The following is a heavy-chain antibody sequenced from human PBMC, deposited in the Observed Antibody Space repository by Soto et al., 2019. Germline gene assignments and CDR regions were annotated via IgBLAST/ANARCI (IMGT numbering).Heavy chain of an antibody. Sequence: QVQLVQSGAEVKKPGSSVKVSCKPFGGTLSSYVITWMRQAPGQGLEWMGGIIPFSGAANYAQKFQGRVTITADESTNTAYMDLSSLRSEDTAVYFCARVWVTTVTAWFDLWGQGTLVTVSS. J-gene: IGHJ5*02. V-gene: IGHV1-69*01. D-gene: IGHD4-17*01. CDR2: IIPFSGAA. CDR1: GGTLSSYV. CDR3: ARVWVTTVTAWFDL.